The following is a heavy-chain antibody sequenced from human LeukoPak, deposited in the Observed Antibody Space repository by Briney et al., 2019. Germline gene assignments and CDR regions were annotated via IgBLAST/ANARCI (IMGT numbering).Heavy chain of an antibody. D-gene: IGHD3-10*01. CDR2: VSCGSTYT. Sequence: AGSLILSCAASGFTFSDCYMNWIRQAPGKGLEWVSYVSCGSTYTNYADSVKGRFTVSRDNAKNSLSLQMSSLRAEDTAVYYCARSPYESGTPPTRLEDWGQGTLVTVSS. V-gene: IGHV3-11*03. CDR1: GFTFSDCY. CDR3: ARSPYESGTPPTRLED. J-gene: IGHJ4*02.